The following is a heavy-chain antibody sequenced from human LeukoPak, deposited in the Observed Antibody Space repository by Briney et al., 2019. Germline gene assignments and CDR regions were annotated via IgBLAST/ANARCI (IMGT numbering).Heavy chain of an antibody. CDR3: VSGVCPADACFASSSTCFAH. Sequence: GGSLRLSCAASGLTFGRYWLTWVRQAPGKGLEWVANINQDGSESNYVDSVKGRFTISRDNAKSSLYLQMDSLKDEDTAVYHCVSGVCPADACFASSSTCFAHWAKGPLVPVPS. D-gene: IGHD3-16*01. J-gene: IGHJ4*02. CDR2: INQDGSES. CDR1: GLTFGRYW. V-gene: IGHV3-7*03.